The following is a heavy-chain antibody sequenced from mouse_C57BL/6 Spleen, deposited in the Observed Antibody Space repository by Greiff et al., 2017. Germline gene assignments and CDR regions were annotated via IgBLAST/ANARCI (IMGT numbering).Heavy chain of an antibody. CDR2: INPSNGGT. Sequence: VQLQQPGTELVKPGASVKLSCKASGYTFTSYWMHWVKQRPGQGLEWIGNINPSNGGTNYNEKFKSKATLTVDKSSSTAYMQLSSLTSADSAVYYCARGGQLRGYYFDYWGQGTTRTVSS. V-gene: IGHV1-53*01. CDR3: ARGGQLRGYYFDY. CDR1: GYTFTSYW. D-gene: IGHD2-4*01. J-gene: IGHJ2*01.